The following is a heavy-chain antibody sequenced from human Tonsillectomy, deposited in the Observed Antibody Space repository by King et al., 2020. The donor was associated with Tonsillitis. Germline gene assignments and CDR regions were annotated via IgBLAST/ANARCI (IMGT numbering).Heavy chain of an antibody. V-gene: IGHV7-4-1*02. CDR3: AGPRAYCVRLPLQP. CDR2: INTHTGNP. Sequence: VQLVQSGSELKKPGASAKVSCKASGYTFTSYAMNWVRQAPGQGLEWMVWINTHTGNPTYAQRFTGRFVFSLDTSVSTAYLQMSSLKAEDTAVYYCAGPRAYCVRLPLQPGGQGTLITVSS. CDR1: GYTFTSYA. D-gene: IGHD2-21*01. J-gene: IGHJ5*02.